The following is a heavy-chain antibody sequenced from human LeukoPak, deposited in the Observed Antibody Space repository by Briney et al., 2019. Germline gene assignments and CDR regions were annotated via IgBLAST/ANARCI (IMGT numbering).Heavy chain of an antibody. J-gene: IGHJ4*02. Sequence: GGSLRLSCAASGFTFSSYGMHWVRQAPGKGLEWVAVISYDGSNKYYADSVKGRFTISRDNSKNTLYLQMNSLRAEDTAVYYCAKDQGQYDFWSGYYTSPRGNFDYWGQGTLVTVSS. CDR2: ISYDGSNK. CDR3: AKDQGQYDFWSGYYTSPRGNFDY. CDR1: GFTFSSYG. D-gene: IGHD3-3*01. V-gene: IGHV3-30*18.